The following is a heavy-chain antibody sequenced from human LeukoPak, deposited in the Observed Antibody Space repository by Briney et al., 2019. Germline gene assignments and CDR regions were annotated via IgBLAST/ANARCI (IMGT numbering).Heavy chain of an antibody. D-gene: IGHD5-18*01. CDR2: IYHSGST. CDR1: GYSISSGYY. J-gene: IGHJ6*03. Sequence: SETLSLTCTVSGYSISSGYYWGWIRQPPGKGLEWIGSIYHSGSTNYNPSLKSRVTISVDTSKNQFSLKLSSVTAADTAVYYCARDLYSYGYDDYYYYMDVWGKGTTVTISS. V-gene: IGHV4-38-2*02. CDR3: ARDLYSYGYDDYYYYMDV.